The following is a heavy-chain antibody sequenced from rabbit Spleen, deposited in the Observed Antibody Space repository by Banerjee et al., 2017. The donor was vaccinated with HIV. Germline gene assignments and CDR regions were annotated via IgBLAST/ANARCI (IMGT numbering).Heavy chain of an antibody. CDR2: IDSGSSGFT. J-gene: IGHJ6*01. Sequence: QEQLEESGGGLVKPGASLTLTCTASGVSFSSSSYMCWVRQAPGKGLEWIACIDSGSSGFTYFASWAKGRFTISKTSSTTVTLQMTSLTAADTATYFCARDTSSSFSSYGMDLWGPGTLVTVS. CDR1: GVSFSSSSY. V-gene: IGHV1S45*01. D-gene: IGHD1-1*01. CDR3: ARDTSSSFSSYGMDL.